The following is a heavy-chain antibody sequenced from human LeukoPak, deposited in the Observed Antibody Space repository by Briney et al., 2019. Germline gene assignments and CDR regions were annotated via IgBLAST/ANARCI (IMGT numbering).Heavy chain of an antibody. CDR1: GGSFSGYF. CDR3: ARGRRYCAGVCYSGWLVS. J-gene: IGHJ5*01. D-gene: IGHD2-21*01. V-gene: IGHV4-34*01. Sequence: PSETLSLTCGVSGGSFSGYFWSWIRQPPGKGLEWIGEINHSERTNYNPSLKSRVTMSVDTSKKQFSLKLSAVTAADTAVYYCARGRRYCAGVCYSGWLVSWGQGTLVTVSS. CDR2: INHSERT.